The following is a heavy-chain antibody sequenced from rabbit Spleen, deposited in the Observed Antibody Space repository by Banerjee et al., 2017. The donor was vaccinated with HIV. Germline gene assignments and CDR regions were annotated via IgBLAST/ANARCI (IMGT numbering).Heavy chain of an antibody. CDR3: ARDAAGREDFNL. J-gene: IGHJ4*01. D-gene: IGHD4-2*01. Sequence: QSLEESGGDLVKPGASLTLTCTASGFSFSSSDYMCWVRQAPGKGLEWISCIDVTKYGTSYYASWARGRFTISKTASTTVTLQMTSLTAADTATYFCARDAAGREDFNLWGQGTL. V-gene: IGHV1S40*01. CDR2: IDVTKYGTS. CDR1: GFSFSSSDY.